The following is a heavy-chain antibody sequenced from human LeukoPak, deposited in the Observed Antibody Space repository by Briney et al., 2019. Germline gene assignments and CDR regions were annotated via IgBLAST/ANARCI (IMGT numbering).Heavy chain of an antibody. CDR3: ARGDRRYYDFWSGYNIYFDY. J-gene: IGHJ4*02. D-gene: IGHD3-3*01. Sequence: SETLSLTCAVYGGSFSGYYWSWIRQPPGKGQEWIGEINHSGSTNYNPSLKSRVTISVDTSKNQFSLKLSSVTAADTAVYYCARGDRRYYDFWSGYNIYFDYWGQGTLVTVSS. V-gene: IGHV4-34*01. CDR1: GGSFSGYY. CDR2: INHSGST.